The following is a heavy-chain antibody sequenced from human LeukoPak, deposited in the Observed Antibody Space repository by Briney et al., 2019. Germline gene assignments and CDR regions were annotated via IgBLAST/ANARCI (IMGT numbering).Heavy chain of an antibody. CDR3: AREVSTSYYYIFDY. CDR1: GYTFSSYD. CDR2: ISAYNGNT. Sequence: HGASVKVSCKASGYTFSSYDMSWVRQAPGQALEWMGWISAYNGNTNYAQKFQGRVTMTTHTSMSTAYMELRSLRSDDTAVYYCAREVSTSYYYIFDYWGQGTLVTVSS. V-gene: IGHV1-18*01. J-gene: IGHJ4*02. D-gene: IGHD3-22*01.